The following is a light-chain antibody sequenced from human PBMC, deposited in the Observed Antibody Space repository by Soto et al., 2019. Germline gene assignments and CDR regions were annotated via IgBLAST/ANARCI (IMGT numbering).Light chain of an antibody. CDR1: SSDIGSYKF. CDR2: EAY. V-gene: IGLV2-23*01. CDR3: CSYAGSRTWV. J-gene: IGLJ3*02. Sequence: QSALTQPASVSGSPGQSITISCSGSSSDIGSYKFVSWYQQHPGKAPKVVIYEAYQRPSGISNRFSGSKSGNTASLTISGLQAEDEADYYCCSYAGSRTWVFGGGTKVTVL.